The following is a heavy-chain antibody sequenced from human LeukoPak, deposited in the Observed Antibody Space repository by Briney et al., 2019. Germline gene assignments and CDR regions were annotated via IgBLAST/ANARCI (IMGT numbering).Heavy chain of an antibody. CDR3: ATVGSGGYRD. D-gene: IGHD1-26*01. J-gene: IGHJ4*02. Sequence: SETLSLTCTVSGGSITSYYWSWIRQPPGKGLEWIGHFFSSGTTNYNPSLKSRVTMSVDTSTNQFSLNLSSVTAADSALYYCATVGSGGYRDWGQGTLVTVSS. CDR1: GGSITSYY. CDR2: FFSSGTT. V-gene: IGHV4-4*07.